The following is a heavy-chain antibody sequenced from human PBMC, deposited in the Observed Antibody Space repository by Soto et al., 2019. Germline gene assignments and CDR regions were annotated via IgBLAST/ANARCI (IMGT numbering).Heavy chain of an antibody. V-gene: IGHV4-30-2*01. J-gene: IGHJ5*02. D-gene: IGHD5-18*01. CDR1: GGSISSGGYS. CDR3: ARGRGYSYGFNWFEP. Sequence: SETLSLTCAVSGGSISSGGYSWSWIRQPPGKGLEWIGYIYHSGSTYYNPSLKSRVTISVDRSKNQFSLKLSSVTAADTAVYYCARGRGYSYGFNWFEPWGQGTLVTVSS. CDR2: IYHSGST.